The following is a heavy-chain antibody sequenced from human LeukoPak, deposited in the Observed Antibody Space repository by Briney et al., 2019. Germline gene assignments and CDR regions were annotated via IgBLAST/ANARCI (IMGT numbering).Heavy chain of an antibody. J-gene: IGHJ4*02. CDR1: GYTFTSYG. V-gene: IGHV1-18*01. Sequence: ASVKVSCKASGYTFTSYGISWVRQAPGQGVEWMGWISAYNGNTNYAQKLQGRVTMTTDTSTSTAYMELRSLRSDDTAVYYCAASSIAALSSDYWRQGTLVTVSS. CDR2: ISAYNGNT. CDR3: AASSIAALSSDY. D-gene: IGHD6-6*01.